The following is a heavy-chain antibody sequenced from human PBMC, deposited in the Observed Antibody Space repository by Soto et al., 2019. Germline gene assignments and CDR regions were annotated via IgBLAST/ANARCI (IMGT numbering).Heavy chain of an antibody. D-gene: IGHD6-13*01. J-gene: IGHJ4*02. Sequence: SSVKVSCKASGYTFTGYYMHWVRQAPGQGLEWMGWINPNSGGTNYAQKFQGRVTMTRDTSISTAYMELSRLRSDDTAVYYCARAIAAAGPPLDYWGKGTLVTVS. CDR1: GYTFTGYY. CDR2: INPNSGGT. V-gene: IGHV1-2*02. CDR3: ARAIAAAGPPLDY.